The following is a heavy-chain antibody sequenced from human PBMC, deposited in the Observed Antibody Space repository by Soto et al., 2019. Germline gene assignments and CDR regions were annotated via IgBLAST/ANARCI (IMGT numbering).Heavy chain of an antibody. D-gene: IGHD3-10*01. J-gene: IGHJ4*02. CDR2: IKPDGSDQ. V-gene: IGHV3-7*01. CDR3: TRAGGSYYFDF. CDR1: GFTFSSLW. Sequence: HPGGSLRLSCAASGFTFSSLWMSWVRQAPGKGLEWVANIKPDGSDQYYVDSVKGRFTISRDNARNSLYLQMNSLRGDDTAVYYCTRAGGSYYFDFWGQGTLVTVSS.